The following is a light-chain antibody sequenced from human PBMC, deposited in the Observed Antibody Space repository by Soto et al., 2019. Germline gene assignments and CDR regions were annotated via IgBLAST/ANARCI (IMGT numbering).Light chain of an antibody. J-gene: IGLJ1*01. V-gene: IGLV1-47*01. CDR1: RSNIGNNY. CDR2: RNT. CDR3: EAWDDSLSGHV. Sequence: QSVLTQPPSASGTPGQTVTIYCSGSRSNIGNNYVCWYQQLPGAAPKLLIYRNTQRPSGVPDRFSGSKSGTAASLAISGLRSEDEADYFCEAWDDSLSGHVFGTGTKLTVL.